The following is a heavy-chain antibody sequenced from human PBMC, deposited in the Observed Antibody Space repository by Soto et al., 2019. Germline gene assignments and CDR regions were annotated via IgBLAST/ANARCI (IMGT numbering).Heavy chain of an antibody. CDR1: GFTFSSYA. J-gene: IGHJ6*02. CDR2: ISGSGGST. CDR3: ATWGYCSSTSCYYYYYGMDV. Sequence: GGSLRLSCAASGFTFSSYAMSWVRQAPEKGLEWVSAISGSGGSTYYADSVKGRFTISRDNSKNTLYLQMNSLRAEDTAVYYCATWGYCSSTSCYYYYYGMDVWGQGTTVTVSS. D-gene: IGHD2-2*01. V-gene: IGHV3-23*01.